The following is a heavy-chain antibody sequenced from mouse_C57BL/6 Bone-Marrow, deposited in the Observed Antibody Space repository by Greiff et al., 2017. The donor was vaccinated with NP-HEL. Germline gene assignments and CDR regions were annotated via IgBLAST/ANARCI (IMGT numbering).Heavy chain of an antibody. CDR3: ARADGYYWYFDV. D-gene: IGHD2-3*01. CDR1: GYTFTDYY. J-gene: IGHJ1*03. CDR2: INPYNGGT. Sequence: EVQGVESGPVLVKPGASVKMSCKASGYTFTDYYMNWVKQSHGKSLEWIGVINPYNGGTSYNQKFKGKATLTVDKSSSTAYMELNSLTSEDSAVYYCARADGYYWYFDVWGTGTTVTVSS. V-gene: IGHV1-19*01.